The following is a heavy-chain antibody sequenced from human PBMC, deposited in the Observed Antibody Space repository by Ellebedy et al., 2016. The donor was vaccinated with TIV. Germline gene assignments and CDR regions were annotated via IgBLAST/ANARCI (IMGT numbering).Heavy chain of an antibody. D-gene: IGHD3-3*01. CDR3: AINYDFWSGYSSSYHY. Sequence: ASVKVSCXASGYTFTSYGISWVRQAPGQGLEWMGWISAYNGNTNYAQKLQGRVTMTTDTSTSTAYMELRSLRSDDTAVYYCAINYDFWSGYSSSYHYWGQGTLVTVSS. CDR1: GYTFTSYG. V-gene: IGHV1-18*01. CDR2: ISAYNGNT. J-gene: IGHJ4*02.